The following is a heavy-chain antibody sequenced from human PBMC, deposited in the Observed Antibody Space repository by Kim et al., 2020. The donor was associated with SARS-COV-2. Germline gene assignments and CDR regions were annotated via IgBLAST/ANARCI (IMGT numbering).Heavy chain of an antibody. CDR1: GYTFTSYG. CDR3: ARDCGSTSCGSFHY. V-gene: IGHV1-18*01. J-gene: IGHJ4*02. Sequence: ASVKVSCKASGYTFTSYGISGVRQAPGHGLEGMGWISGYNGNTNYGQKFQGRVTMTTDTSTSTAYMELRSLRSDDTAVYYFARDCGSTSCGSFHYWGQGSLVTVSS. D-gene: IGHD2-2*01. CDR2: ISGYNGNT.